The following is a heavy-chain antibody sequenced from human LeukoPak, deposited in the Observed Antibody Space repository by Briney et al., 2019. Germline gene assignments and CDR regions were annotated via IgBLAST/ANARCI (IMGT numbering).Heavy chain of an antibody. Sequence: SETLSLTCTVSGGSVSSENSYWNWIRQSAGKGLEWIGRIYATDLTNYNPSLKSRVTLSVDMSKNELSLTLKSVTAADTAVYYCARGFGSGTSPIDLWGQGALVTVSS. J-gene: IGHJ5*02. V-gene: IGHV4-61*02. CDR2: IYATDLT. CDR1: GGSVSSENSY. CDR3: ARGFGSGTSPIDL. D-gene: IGHD3-10*01.